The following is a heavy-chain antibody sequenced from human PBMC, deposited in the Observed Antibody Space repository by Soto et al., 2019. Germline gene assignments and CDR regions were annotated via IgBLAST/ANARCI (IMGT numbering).Heavy chain of an antibody. V-gene: IGHV3-23*01. CDR3: AKDYYDSSGYYHDAFDI. CDR2: ISGSGGST. Sequence: GGSLRLSCAASGFTFDDYTMHWVRQAPGKGLEWVSAISGSGGSTYYADSVKGRFTISRDNSKNTLYLQMNSLRAEDTAVYYCAKDYYDSSGYYHDAFDIWGQGTMVTVSS. J-gene: IGHJ3*02. CDR1: GFTFDDYT. D-gene: IGHD3-22*01.